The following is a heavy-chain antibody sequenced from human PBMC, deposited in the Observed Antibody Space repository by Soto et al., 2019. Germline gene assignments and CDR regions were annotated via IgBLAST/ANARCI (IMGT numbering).Heavy chain of an antibody. CDR3: ARRKLRGYWTNGVCYDYFDY. CDR2: IYYSGST. Sequence: SETLSLTCTVSGGSISSYYCSWIRQPPGKGLEWIGYIYYSGSTNYNPSLKSRVTISVDTSKNQFSLKLSSVTAADTAVYYCARRKLRGYWTNGVCYDYFDYWGQGTLVTVSS. D-gene: IGHD2-8*01. V-gene: IGHV4-59*08. J-gene: IGHJ4*02. CDR1: GGSISSYY.